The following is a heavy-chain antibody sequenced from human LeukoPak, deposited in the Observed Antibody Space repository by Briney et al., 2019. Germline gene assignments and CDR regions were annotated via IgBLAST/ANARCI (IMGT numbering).Heavy chain of an antibody. D-gene: IGHD1-26*01. CDR2: IYHSGST. CDR1: GYSISSGYY. CDR3: ARLDGSYRLGAFDI. Sequence: SETLSLTCAVSGYSISSGYYWGWIRQPPGKGLEWIGSIYHSGSTYYNPSLKSRVTISVDTSKNQFSLRLSSVTAADTAVHYCARLDGSYRLGAFDIWGQGTMVTVSS. V-gene: IGHV4-38-2*01. J-gene: IGHJ3*02.